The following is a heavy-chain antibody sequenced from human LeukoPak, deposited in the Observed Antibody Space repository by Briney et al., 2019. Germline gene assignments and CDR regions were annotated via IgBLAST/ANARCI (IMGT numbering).Heavy chain of an antibody. Sequence: GGSLRLSCAASGFTFSTYAMSWVRQAPGKGLEWVSAINSGGGGTHYADSVKGRFTTSRDNSKNTLYLQMNSLRDEDTAVYYCVKVDVAGPIHYLDYWGQGTLVTVSS. CDR3: VKVDVAGPIHYLDY. V-gene: IGHV3-23*01. CDR1: GFTFSTYA. D-gene: IGHD6-19*01. CDR2: INSGGGGT. J-gene: IGHJ4*02.